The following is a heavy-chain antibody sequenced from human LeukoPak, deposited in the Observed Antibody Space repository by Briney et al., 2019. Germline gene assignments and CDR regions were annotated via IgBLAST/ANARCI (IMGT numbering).Heavy chain of an antibody. Sequence: GGSLRLSCAASGFTFITYGMSWVRQAPGKGLEWVSAISTSGGSTYYADSVKGRFTISRDNSKNTLSLQMNSLRAEDTAVYYCARDYYDGIGYYYEDYWGQGTLVTVSS. CDR3: ARDYYDGIGYYYEDY. D-gene: IGHD3-22*01. CDR1: GFTFITYG. J-gene: IGHJ4*02. CDR2: ISTSGGST. V-gene: IGHV3-23*01.